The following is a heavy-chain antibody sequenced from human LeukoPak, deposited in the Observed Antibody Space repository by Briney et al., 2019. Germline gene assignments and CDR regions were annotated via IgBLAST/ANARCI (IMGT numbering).Heavy chain of an antibody. CDR1: GGSISRYY. Sequence: PAETLSLTCTVYGGSISRYYWSWVRQPPGKGREWFAYIYYTGSTTYHPSLNSPVPISVATSNNQFSLTLSSVTAAATAVYYCARVGGSRATWFDPWGQGTLVTVSS. V-gene: IGHV4-59*01. J-gene: IGHJ5*02. CDR2: IYYTGST. D-gene: IGHD2-15*01. CDR3: ARVGGSRATWFDP.